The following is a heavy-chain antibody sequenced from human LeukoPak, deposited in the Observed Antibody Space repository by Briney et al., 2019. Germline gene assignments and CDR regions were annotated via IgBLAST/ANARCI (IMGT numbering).Heavy chain of an antibody. Sequence: SETLSLTCAVYGGSFSGYYWSWIRQPPGKGLEWIGEINHSGSTNYNPSLKSRVTISVDTSKNQFSLKLSSVTAADTAVYYCARSPRDYGSGSYSLVDVWGKGTTVTVSS. CDR2: INHSGST. V-gene: IGHV4-34*01. J-gene: IGHJ6*04. CDR1: GGSFSGYY. D-gene: IGHD3-10*01. CDR3: ARSPRDYGSGSYSLVDV.